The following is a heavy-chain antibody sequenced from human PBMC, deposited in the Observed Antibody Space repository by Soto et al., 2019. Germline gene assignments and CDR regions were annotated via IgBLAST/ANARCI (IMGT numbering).Heavy chain of an antibody. J-gene: IGHJ6*02. Sequence: PGGSLRLSCAASGFTFSSYGMHWVRQAPGKGLEWVAVIWYDGSNKYYADSVKGRFTISRDNSKNTLYLQMNSLRAEDTAVYYCARDRITRSGSPYGMDVWGQGTTVTVSS. CDR3: ARDRITRSGSPYGMDV. V-gene: IGHV3-33*01. CDR1: GFTFSSYG. CDR2: IWYDGSNK. D-gene: IGHD6-19*01.